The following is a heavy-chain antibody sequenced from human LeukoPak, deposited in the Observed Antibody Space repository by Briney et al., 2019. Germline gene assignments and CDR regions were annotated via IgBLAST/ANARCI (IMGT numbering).Heavy chain of an antibody. CDR3: ARDREHIVLLPGARRKTWYFDY. J-gene: IGHJ4*02. V-gene: IGHV4-4*07. CDR2: IYTSGST. CDR1: GGSISSYY. Sequence: PSETLSLTCTVSGGSISSYYWSWIRQPAGKGLEWIGRIYTSGSTNYNPSLKSRVTISVDTSKNQFSLKLSSVTAADTAVYYRARDREHIVLLPGARRKTWYFDYWGQGTLVTVSS. D-gene: IGHD2-2*01.